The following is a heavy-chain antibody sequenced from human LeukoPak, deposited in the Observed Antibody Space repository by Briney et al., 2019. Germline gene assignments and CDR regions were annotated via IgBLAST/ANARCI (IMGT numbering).Heavy chain of an antibody. CDR3: ANGEGPGWSGDYEDFQH. Sequence: ASVKVSCKASGYTFTSYGITWVRQAPGQGLEWMGWINPNSGGTNYAQKFQGRVTMTWDTSISTAYMELSRLRSDDTAVYYCANGEGPGWSGDYEDFQHWGQGTLVTVSS. J-gene: IGHJ1*01. CDR2: INPNSGGT. V-gene: IGHV1-2*02. CDR1: GYTFTSYG. D-gene: IGHD4-17*01.